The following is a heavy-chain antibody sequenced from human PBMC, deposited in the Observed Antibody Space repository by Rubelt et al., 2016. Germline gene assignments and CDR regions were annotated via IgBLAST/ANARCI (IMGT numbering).Heavy chain of an antibody. Sequence: EVQLVESGGGLVQPGGSLRLSCATSGFTFSDYWMHWVRQAPGKGLVWVSRLNPYGSSTDQADSVKCRFTFSRDNAKITLYLQMNGLGVEDTAVYYCTRLRIGDYGESDYYFDYWGQGTLVTVSS. CDR3: TRLRIGDYGESDYYFDY. V-gene: IGHV3-74*02. CDR2: LNPYGSST. J-gene: IGHJ4*02. D-gene: IGHD4-17*01. CDR1: GFTFSDYW.